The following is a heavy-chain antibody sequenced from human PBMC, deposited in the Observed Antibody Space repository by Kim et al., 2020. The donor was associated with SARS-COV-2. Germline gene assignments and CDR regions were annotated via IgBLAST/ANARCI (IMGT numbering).Heavy chain of an antibody. CDR3: ARDPVSVAAVRFYY. D-gene: IGHD6-6*01. J-gene: IGHJ4*02. CDR2: ISAYNGNT. Sequence: ASVKVSCKASGYTFTSYCISWARQAPGQGLEWMGWISAYNGNTNYAQKLQGRVTMTTDTSTSTAYMELRRLRSDDTAVYYCARDPVSVAAVRFYYWGQETLVTVSS. CDR1: GYTFTSYC. V-gene: IGHV1-18*01.